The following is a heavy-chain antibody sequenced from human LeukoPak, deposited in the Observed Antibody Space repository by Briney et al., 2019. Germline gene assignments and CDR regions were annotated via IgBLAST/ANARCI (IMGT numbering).Heavy chain of an antibody. CDR3: ARAGPSPPYDILTHGVDP. CDR1: GGSISSGGYY. J-gene: IGHJ5*02. V-gene: IGHV4-31*03. Sequence: TSQTLSLTCTVSGGSISSGGYYWSWIRQHPGKGLEWIGYIYCSGSTYYNPSLKSRVTISVDTSKNQFSLKLSSVTAADTAVYYCARAGPSPPYDILTHGVDPWGQGTLVTVSS. CDR2: IYCSGST. D-gene: IGHD3-9*01.